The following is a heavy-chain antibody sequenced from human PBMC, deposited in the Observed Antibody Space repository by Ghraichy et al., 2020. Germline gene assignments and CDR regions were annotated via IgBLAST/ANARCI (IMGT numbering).Heavy chain of an antibody. CDR1: GFTLSGYS. V-gene: IGHV3-48*02. D-gene: IGHD2-2*01. Sequence: GGSLRLSCVGSGFTLSGYSMNWVRQSPGKRLEWVSYITSSGSFKSYADSVKGRFTISRDNAQNSLSLQMNSLTDEDTAVYYCARGSRVVRFYYYDGMDVCGQGTTVTVS. CDR2: ITSSGSFK. J-gene: IGHJ6*02. CDR3: ARGSRVVRFYYYDGMDV.